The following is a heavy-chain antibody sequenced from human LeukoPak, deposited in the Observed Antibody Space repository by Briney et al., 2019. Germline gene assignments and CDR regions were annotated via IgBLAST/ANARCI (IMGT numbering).Heavy chain of an antibody. J-gene: IGHJ5*02. Sequence: GGSLMLSCATSGFSFSGSTMHWVRQAPGKGLEWLGHIRSKRDNYATVYAASVEGRFTISRDDSKSTAYLQMNSLKIEDTALYHCTRSGGGSPDLIIVPGANKLKWYDPWGQGTLVTVSS. CDR2: IRSKRDNYAT. D-gene: IGHD2-2*01. CDR3: TRSGGGSPDLIIVPGANKLKWYDP. V-gene: IGHV3-73*01. CDR1: GFSFSGST.